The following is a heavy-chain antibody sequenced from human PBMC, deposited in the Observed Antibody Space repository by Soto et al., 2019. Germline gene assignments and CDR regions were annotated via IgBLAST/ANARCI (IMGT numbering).Heavy chain of an antibody. D-gene: IGHD5-18*01. Sequence: SETLSLTCTVSGASITNDAFFWTWVRQHPEKGLEWLAYITYGGSIYYDPSLRSRLTVSIDKSKSQFSLNVRSVTAADTAVYYCAKMERTQLWLLVQNWGQGLPVTV. V-gene: IGHV4-31*03. CDR2: ITYGGSI. CDR1: GASITNDAFF. J-gene: IGHJ4*02. CDR3: AKMERTQLWLLVQN.